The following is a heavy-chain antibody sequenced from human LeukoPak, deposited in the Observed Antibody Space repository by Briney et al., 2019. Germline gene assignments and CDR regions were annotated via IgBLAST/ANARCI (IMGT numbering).Heavy chain of an antibody. J-gene: IGHJ4*02. CDR2: IRYDGSNK. CDR3: ATSQFGDLRYYFDY. CDR1: GFTFSNYG. V-gene: IGHV3-30*02. D-gene: IGHD3-10*01. Sequence: GGSLRLSCAASGFTFSNYGMHWVRQAPGKGLEWVAFIRYDGSNKYYADSVKGRFTISRDNSKNTLYLQMNSLRAEDTAVYYCATSQFGDLRYYFDYWGQGTLVTVSS.